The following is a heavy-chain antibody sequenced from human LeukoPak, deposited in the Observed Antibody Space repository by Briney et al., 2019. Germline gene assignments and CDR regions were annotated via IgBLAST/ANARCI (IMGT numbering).Heavy chain of an antibody. Sequence: PSETLSLTCTVSGGSISSGGYYWSWIRQHPGKGLEWIGYIYYSGSTYYNPSLKSRVTISVDTSKNQLSLKLSSVTAADTAVYYCARSYDXSGYYSNRWYFDLWGRGTLVTVXS. CDR3: ARSYDXSGYYSNRWYFDL. V-gene: IGHV4-31*03. CDR1: GGSISSGGYY. J-gene: IGHJ2*01. D-gene: IGHD3-22*01. CDR2: IYYSGST.